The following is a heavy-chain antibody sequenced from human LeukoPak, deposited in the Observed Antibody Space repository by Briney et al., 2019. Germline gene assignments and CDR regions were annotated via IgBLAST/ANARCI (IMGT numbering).Heavy chain of an antibody. Sequence: PGGSLRLSCAASGFTFSSYAMHWVRQAPGKGLEWVAVISYDGSNKYYADSVKGRFTISRDNSKNTLYLQMNSLRAEDTAVYYCARYSSGWTGGLDYWGQGTLVTVSS. CDR1: GFTFSSYA. V-gene: IGHV3-30-3*01. D-gene: IGHD6-19*01. CDR3: ARYSSGWTGGLDY. J-gene: IGHJ4*02. CDR2: ISYDGSNK.